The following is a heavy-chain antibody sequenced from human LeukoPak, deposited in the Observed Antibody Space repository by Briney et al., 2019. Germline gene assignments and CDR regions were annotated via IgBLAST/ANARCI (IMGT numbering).Heavy chain of an antibody. Sequence: GASVKVSCKASGYTFTSYAMNWVRQAPGQGLEWMGWINTYTGNPTYAQGFTGRFVFSLDTSVSTAYLQISSLKAADTAVYYCARDGYYDFWSGYHNWFDPWGQGTLVTVSS. V-gene: IGHV7-4-1*02. D-gene: IGHD3-3*01. CDR3: ARDGYYDFWSGYHNWFDP. J-gene: IGHJ5*02. CDR1: GYTFTSYA. CDR2: INTYTGNP.